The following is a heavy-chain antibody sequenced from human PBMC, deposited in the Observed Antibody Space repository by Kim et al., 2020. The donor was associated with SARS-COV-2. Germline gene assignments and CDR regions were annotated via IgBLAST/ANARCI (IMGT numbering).Heavy chain of an antibody. CDR3: ATSFITGTTYYYYYMDV. J-gene: IGHJ6*03. CDR2: FDPEDGET. D-gene: IGHD1-7*01. CDR1: GYTLTELS. V-gene: IGHV1-24*01. Sequence: ASVKVSCKVSGYTLTELSMHWVRQAPGKGLEWMGGFDPEDGETIYAQKFQGRVTMTEDTSTDTAYMELSSLRSEDTAVYYCATSFITGTTYYYYYMDVWGKGTTVTVSS.